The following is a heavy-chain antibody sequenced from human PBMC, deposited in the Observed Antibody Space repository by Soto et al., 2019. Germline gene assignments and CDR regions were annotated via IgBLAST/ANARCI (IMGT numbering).Heavy chain of an antibody. D-gene: IGHD6-19*01. J-gene: IGHJ6*02. CDR3: ARQAGIAVAGTCCGMDV. CDR2: IYYSGST. V-gene: IGHV4-39*01. Sequence: SETLSLTCTVSVGSISSSSYYWGWIRQHPGKGLEWIGSIYYSGSTYYNPSLKSRVTISVDTSKNQFSLKLSSVTAADTAVYYCARQAGIAVAGTCCGMDVWGQGTTVTVSS. CDR1: VGSISSSSYY.